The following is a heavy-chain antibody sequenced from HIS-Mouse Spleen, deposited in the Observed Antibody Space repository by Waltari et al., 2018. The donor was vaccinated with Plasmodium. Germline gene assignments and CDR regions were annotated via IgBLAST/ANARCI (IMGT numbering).Heavy chain of an antibody. CDR2: INHSGST. Sequence: QVQLQQWGAGLLKPSATMSLTCAVYGASFSVYYWSWIHQPPGKGLEWIGEINHSGSTNYNPSLKSRVTISVDTSKNQFSLKLSSVTAADTAVYYCARGGIVGATIDYWGQGTLVTVSS. J-gene: IGHJ4*02. D-gene: IGHD1-26*01. CDR3: ARGGIVGATIDY. V-gene: IGHV4-34*01. CDR1: GASFSVYY.